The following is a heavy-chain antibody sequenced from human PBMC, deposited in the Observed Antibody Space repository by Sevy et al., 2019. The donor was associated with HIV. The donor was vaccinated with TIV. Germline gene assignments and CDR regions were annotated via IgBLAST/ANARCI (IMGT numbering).Heavy chain of an antibody. CDR2: ISGSGGST. Sequence: QLGGSLRLSCAASGFTFSSYAMSWVRQAPGKGLEWVSAISGSGGSTYYADSVKGRFTISRDNSKNTLYLQMNSLRAEDTAVYYCADYRAYYYGSGMTNRYYGMDVWGQGTTVTVSS. D-gene: IGHD3-10*01. CDR3: ADYRAYYYGSGMTNRYYGMDV. J-gene: IGHJ6*02. V-gene: IGHV3-23*01. CDR1: GFTFSSYA.